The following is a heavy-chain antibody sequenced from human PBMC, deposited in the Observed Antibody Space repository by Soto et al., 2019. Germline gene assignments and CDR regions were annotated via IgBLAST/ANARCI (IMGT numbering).Heavy chain of an antibody. CDR1: GYTFTSYG. Sequence: QVQLVQSGAEVKKPGASVKVSCKASGYTFTSYGISWVRQAPGQGLEWMGWISAYDGNTNYAQKLQGRVIVTTDTPTNTAYTELRSLRSDDTAVYYCAGGIVGALEYSQHWGQGTLVTVSS. D-gene: IGHD1-26*01. V-gene: IGHV1-18*01. J-gene: IGHJ1*01. CDR3: AGGIVGALEYSQH. CDR2: ISAYDGNT.